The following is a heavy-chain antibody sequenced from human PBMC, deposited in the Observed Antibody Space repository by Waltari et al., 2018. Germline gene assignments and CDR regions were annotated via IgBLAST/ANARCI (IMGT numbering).Heavy chain of an antibody. Sequence: QVQLVQAGAEVKKPGASVKVSCTASGYPFPDYYLHWVRQAPGQGLEWMGRINPNSGGKNYTQKFQGRVTRTRDTSISTAYMELSRLRSDDTAVYYCARGGPAIFGVLITKRFDYWGQGTLVTVSS. CDR1: GYPFPDYY. J-gene: IGHJ4*02. V-gene: IGHV1-2*06. CDR2: INPNSGGK. D-gene: IGHD3-3*01. CDR3: ARGGPAIFGVLITKRFDY.